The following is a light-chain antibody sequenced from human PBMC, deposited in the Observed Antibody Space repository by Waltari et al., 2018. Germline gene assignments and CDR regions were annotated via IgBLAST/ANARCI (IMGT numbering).Light chain of an antibody. V-gene: IGKV1-5*01. J-gene: IGKJ1*01. CDR2: DVA. CDR3: QQSFSSPWT. Sequence: DIQMTQSPSTLSASVGDRVTITCRASQSVTRYLAWYQQKPGKAPKVLIWDVASLERGVPSRFSGSGSGTEFTLTISSLQPDDFATYFCQQSFSSPWTFGQGTTVNI. CDR1: QSVTRY.